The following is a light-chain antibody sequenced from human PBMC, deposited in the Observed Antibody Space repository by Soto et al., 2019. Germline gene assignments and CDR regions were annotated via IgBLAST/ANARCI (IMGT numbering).Light chain of an antibody. CDR3: QQYNTWPRT. V-gene: IGKV3-15*01. CDR1: QSVSSN. Sequence: ETVMTQSPATLSVSPGERATLSCRASQSVSSNLTWYQQKPGQAPRLLIYGASTRATGIPARFSGSVSGTDFTLTISSLQSEDFAVYFCQQYNTWPRTFGQGTKLEIK. J-gene: IGKJ2*01. CDR2: GAS.